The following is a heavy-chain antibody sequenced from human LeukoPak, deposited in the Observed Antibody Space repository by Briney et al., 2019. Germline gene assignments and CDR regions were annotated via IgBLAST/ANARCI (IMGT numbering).Heavy chain of an antibody. D-gene: IGHD3-10*02. J-gene: IGHJ6*04. V-gene: IGHV3-48*04. CDR1: GFTLISYS. CDR2: ISSSSSTI. CDR3: AELGITMIGGV. Sequence: PGGSLRLSCAASGFTLISYSMSWVRQVPGKGLEWVSYISSSSSTIYYADSVKGRFTISRDNAKNSLYLQMNSLRAEDTAVYYCAELGITMIGGVWGKGTTVTISS.